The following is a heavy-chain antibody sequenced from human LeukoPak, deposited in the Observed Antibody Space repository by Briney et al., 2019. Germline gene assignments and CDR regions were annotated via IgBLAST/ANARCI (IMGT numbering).Heavy chain of an antibody. V-gene: IGHV3-49*04. Sequence: PGGSLRLSCAASGFTVSSNYMSWVRQAPGKGLEWVGFIRSKAYGGTTEYAASVKGRFTISRDDSKSIAYLQMNSLKTEDTAVYYCTREREGGRAAGNWFDPWGQGTLVTVSS. CDR2: IRSKAYGGTT. CDR3: TREREGGRAAGNWFDP. J-gene: IGHJ5*02. D-gene: IGHD6-13*01. CDR1: GFTVSSNY.